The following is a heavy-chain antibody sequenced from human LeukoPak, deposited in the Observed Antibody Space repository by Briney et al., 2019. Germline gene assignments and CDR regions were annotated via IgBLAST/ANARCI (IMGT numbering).Heavy chain of an antibody. Sequence: SETLSLTCTVSGGSVSSGSYYWSWIRQPPGKGLEWIGYIYYSGSTNYNPSLKSRVTISVDTSKNQFSLKLSSVTAADTAVYYCARGGEGSYYYGSGSYRRPFDYWGQGTLVTVSS. D-gene: IGHD3-10*01. CDR1: GGSVSSGSYY. CDR3: ARGGEGSYYYGSGSYRRPFDY. CDR2: IYYSGST. J-gene: IGHJ4*02. V-gene: IGHV4-61*01.